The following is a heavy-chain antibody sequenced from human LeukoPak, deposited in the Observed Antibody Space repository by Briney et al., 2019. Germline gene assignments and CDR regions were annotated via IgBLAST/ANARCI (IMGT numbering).Heavy chain of an antibody. CDR1: GFTFSSYS. Sequence: GGSLRLSCAASGFTFSSYSMNWVRQAPGKGLEWDSSISSSSSYIYYADSVKGRFTISRDNAKNSLYLQMNSLRAEDTAVYYCAKDRGDSSGPTGYWGQGTMVTVSS. V-gene: IGHV3-21*04. D-gene: IGHD3-22*01. J-gene: IGHJ4*02. CDR3: AKDRGDSSGPTGY. CDR2: ISSSSSYI.